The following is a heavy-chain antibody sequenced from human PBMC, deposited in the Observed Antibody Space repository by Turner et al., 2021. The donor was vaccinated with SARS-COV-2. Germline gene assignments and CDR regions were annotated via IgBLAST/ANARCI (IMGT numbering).Heavy chain of an antibody. Sequence: EVHLVASVGGLVQPGRSLRLSCAASGFAVSNNYMSWVRQAAGKGLEWVSLIYSGGSTYYADSVTGRFTISRDNSKNTLYLQMNSLRAEDTAVYYCATRMTTLPQWGQGTLVTVSS. D-gene: IGHD4-17*01. J-gene: IGHJ4*02. CDR1: GFAVSNNY. V-gene: IGHV3-66*01. CDR3: ATRMTTLPQ. CDR2: IYSGGST.